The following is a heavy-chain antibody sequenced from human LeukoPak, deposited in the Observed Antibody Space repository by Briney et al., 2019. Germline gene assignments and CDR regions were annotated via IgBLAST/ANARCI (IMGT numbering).Heavy chain of an antibody. J-gene: IGHJ4*02. D-gene: IGHD6-19*01. CDR1: GFTFSSYW. V-gene: IGHV3-7*04. CDR3: ARGRLGSGWSFDY. CDR2: IKHDGTEK. Sequence: GGSLRLSCAASGFTFSSYWMNWVREAPGKGLQWVATIKHDGTEKDYVDSVKGRFTISRDSGKNSLYLQMNSLRAEDTALYYCARGRLGSGWSFDYWGQGTLVTVSS.